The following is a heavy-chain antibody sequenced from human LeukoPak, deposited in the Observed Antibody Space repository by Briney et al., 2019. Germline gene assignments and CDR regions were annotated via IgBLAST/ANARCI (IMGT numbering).Heavy chain of an antibody. CDR1: GFTFSSYG. CDR3: ARDLSGSYYSPWFDP. J-gene: IGHJ5*02. Sequence: GGSLRLSCAASGFTFSSYGMHWVRQAPGKGLEWVAVIWYDGSNKYYADSVKGRFTISRDNSKNTLYLQMNSLRAEDTAAYYCARDLSGSYYSPWFDPWGQGTLVTVSS. D-gene: IGHD1-26*01. V-gene: IGHV3-33*01. CDR2: IWYDGSNK.